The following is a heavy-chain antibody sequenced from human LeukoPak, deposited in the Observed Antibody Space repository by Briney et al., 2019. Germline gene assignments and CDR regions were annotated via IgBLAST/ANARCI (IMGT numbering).Heavy chain of an antibody. Sequence: GGSLRLSCAASGFTFSGYAMSWVRQAPGKGLDWVSAISGSGGSTYYADSVKGRFTISRDNSKNTLYLQMNSLRAEDTAVYYFAKGLSSSSKFDYWGQGTLVTVSS. CDR1: GFTFSGYA. J-gene: IGHJ4*02. V-gene: IGHV3-23*01. CDR2: ISGSGGST. CDR3: AKGLSSSSKFDY. D-gene: IGHD6-6*01.